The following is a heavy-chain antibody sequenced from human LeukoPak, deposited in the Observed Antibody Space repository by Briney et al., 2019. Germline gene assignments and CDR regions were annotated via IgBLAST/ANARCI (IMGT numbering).Heavy chain of an antibody. D-gene: IGHD6-13*01. J-gene: IGHJ5*02. CDR2: ISYDGSNK. V-gene: IGHV3-30*03. CDR1: GFTFSSYG. Sequence: GRSLGLSCAASGFTFSSYGMHWVRQAPGKGLEWVAVISYDGSNKYYADSVKGRFTISRDYSKNTLYLQINSLRAEDTAVYYCARALSSSWYAFRSNWFDPWGQGTLVSVSS. CDR3: ARALSSSWYAFRSNWFDP.